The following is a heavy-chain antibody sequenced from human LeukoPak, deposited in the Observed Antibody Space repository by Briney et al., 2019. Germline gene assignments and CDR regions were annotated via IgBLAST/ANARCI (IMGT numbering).Heavy chain of an antibody. V-gene: IGHV4-59*01. D-gene: IGHD6-13*01. CDR1: GGSISSYY. CDR3: ARYSSWYVDY. Sequence: SETLSLTCTVSGGSISSYYWSWIRQPPGKGLEWIGYIYYIGSTNYSPSLKSRVTISVDTSKNQFSLKLSSVTAADTAVYYCARYSSWYVDYWGQGTLVTVSS. J-gene: IGHJ4*02. CDR2: IYYIGST.